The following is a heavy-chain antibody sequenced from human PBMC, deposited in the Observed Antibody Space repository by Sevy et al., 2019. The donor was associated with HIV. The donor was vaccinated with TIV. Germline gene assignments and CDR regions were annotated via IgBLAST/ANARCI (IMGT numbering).Heavy chain of an antibody. D-gene: IGHD1-7*01. CDR1: GYSFTSYW. CDR2: IYPGDSDT. J-gene: IGHJ4*01. V-gene: IGHV5-51*01. CDR3: ARHSRIXGTXDXXDY. Sequence: GGSLRLSCKGSGYSFTSYWIGWVRQMPGKGLEWMGIIYPGDSDTRYSPSFQGQVTISADKSISTAYLQWSSLKASDTAMYYCARHSRIXGTXDXXDYWGXXTLVTVSS.